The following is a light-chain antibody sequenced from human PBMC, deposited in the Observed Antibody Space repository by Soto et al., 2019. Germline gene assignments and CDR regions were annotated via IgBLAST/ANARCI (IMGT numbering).Light chain of an antibody. Sequence: EIVWTQSPGTLSLSPGERATLSCRASQSVSSSYLAWYQQKPGQAPRLLIYGASSRATGIPDRFSGSGSGKDFTLTISRLEPEDFAVYYCQQYGSSFGPGTKVDIK. J-gene: IGKJ3*01. CDR1: QSVSSSY. V-gene: IGKV3-20*01. CDR2: GAS. CDR3: QQYGSS.